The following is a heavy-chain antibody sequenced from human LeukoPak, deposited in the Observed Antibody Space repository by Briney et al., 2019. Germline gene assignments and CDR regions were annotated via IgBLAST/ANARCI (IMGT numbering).Heavy chain of an antibody. V-gene: IGHV4-31*03. CDR2: IYYSGST. D-gene: IGHD6-25*01. J-gene: IGHJ3*02. Sequence: SGTLSLTCTVSGGSISSSSYYWGWIRQPPGKGLEWIGYIYYSGSTYYNPSLKSRVTISVDTSKNQFSLKLSSVTAADTAVYYCASEMRLRRDAFDIWGQGTMVTVSS. CDR1: GGSISSSSYY. CDR3: ASEMRLRRDAFDI.